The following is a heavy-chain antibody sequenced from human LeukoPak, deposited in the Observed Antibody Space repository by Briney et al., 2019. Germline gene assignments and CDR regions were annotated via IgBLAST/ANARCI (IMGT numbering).Heavy chain of an antibody. D-gene: IGHD6-19*01. Sequence: SETLSLTCTVSGGSISSSSYYWGWLRQPPGKGLEWIGSIYYSGSTYYNPSLKSRVTISVDTSKNQFSLKLSSVTAADTAVYYCARHGRYIAVAGTQVVDYWGQGTLVTVSS. J-gene: IGHJ4*02. V-gene: IGHV4-39*01. CDR1: GGSISSSSYY. CDR2: IYYSGST. CDR3: ARHGRYIAVAGTQVVDY.